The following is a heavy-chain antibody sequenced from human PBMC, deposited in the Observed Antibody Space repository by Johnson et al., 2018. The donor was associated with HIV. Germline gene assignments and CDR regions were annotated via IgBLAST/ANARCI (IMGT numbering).Heavy chain of an antibody. CDR3: VRGNGGQDPNDVYDI. J-gene: IGHJ3*02. V-gene: IGHV3-30-3*01. CDR2: ISYDGDNK. CDR1: GFTFSSYA. D-gene: IGHD4-23*01. Sequence: QEQLVESGGGLIEPGGSLRLSCAASGFTFSSYAMHWVRQAPGKGLDWVAVISYDGDNKYFADSVKGRFTISRDNSKNTLYLQMNSLRTEDTDVYYCVRGNGGQDPNDVYDIWGQGKMVTVSS.